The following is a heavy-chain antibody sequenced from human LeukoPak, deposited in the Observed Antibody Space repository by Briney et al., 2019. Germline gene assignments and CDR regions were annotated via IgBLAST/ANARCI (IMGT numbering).Heavy chain of an antibody. J-gene: IGHJ4*02. V-gene: IGHV3-7*01. CDR2: INQDGSEK. D-gene: IGHD1-1*01. Sequence: GGSLRLSCAASGFTFSSYWMSWVRQAPGKGLEWVANINQDGSEKYYVDSVKGRFTISRDNAKKSLYLQLNSLRAEDKAVYYCASWSAATGTVYWGQGTLVTVSS. CDR1: GFTFSSYW. CDR3: ASWSAATGTVY.